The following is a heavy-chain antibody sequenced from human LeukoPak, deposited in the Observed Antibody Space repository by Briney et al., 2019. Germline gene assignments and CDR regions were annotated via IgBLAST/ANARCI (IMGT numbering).Heavy chain of an antibody. CDR1: GGSFSSYY. J-gene: IGHJ4*02. CDR2: INHSGST. D-gene: IGHD6-13*01. CDR3: ARGVRIADY. V-gene: IGHV4-34*01. Sequence: SETLSLTCAVYGGSFSSYYWSWIRQSPGRGLEWIGEINHSGSTYYNPSLKSRVTISEDTSKNQFSLKLSSVTAADAAVYYCARGVRIADYRGQGTLVTVSS.